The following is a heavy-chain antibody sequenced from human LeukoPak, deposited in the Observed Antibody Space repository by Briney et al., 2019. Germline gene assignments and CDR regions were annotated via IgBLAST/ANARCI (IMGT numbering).Heavy chain of an antibody. CDR1: GFTFGDYG. CDR3: ARAAYDSTGYLTL. J-gene: IGHJ4*02. Sequence: PGGSLRLSCAASGFTFGDYGMHWVRQAPGKGLEWVAVISYDGSNKYYADSVKGRFTISRDSSKNTLYLQMNSLRVEDTAVYYCARAAYDSTGYLTLWGQGTLVTVSS. V-gene: IGHV3-30*03. D-gene: IGHD3-22*01. CDR2: ISYDGSNK.